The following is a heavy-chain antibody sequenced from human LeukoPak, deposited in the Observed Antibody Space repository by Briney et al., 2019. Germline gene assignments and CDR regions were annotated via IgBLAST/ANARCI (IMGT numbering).Heavy chain of an antibody. J-gene: IGHJ4*02. CDR2: ISYDGSNK. D-gene: IGHD5-18*01. Sequence: GGSLRLSCAASGFTFSSYAMHWVRQAPGKGLEWVAVISYDGSNKYYADSVKGRFTISRDNSKNTLYLQMNSLRAEDTAVYYCAKTNSYSYGYHFDYWGQGTLVTVSS. V-gene: IGHV3-30*04. CDR3: AKTNSYSYGYHFDY. CDR1: GFTFSSYA.